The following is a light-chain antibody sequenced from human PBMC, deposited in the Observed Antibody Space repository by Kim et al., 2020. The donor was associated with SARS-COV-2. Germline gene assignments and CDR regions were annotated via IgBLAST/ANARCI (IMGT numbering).Light chain of an antibody. J-gene: IGLJ3*02. CDR2: VNSDGSH. V-gene: IGLV4-69*01. CDR1: SGHSSYA. CDR3: QTWGTGIHV. Sequence: SVKLTCTLSSGHSSYAIAWHQQQPEKGPRYWMKVNSDGSHSRGTGIPDRFSGSSSGAERYLTISSLQSEDEADYYCQTWGTGIHVFGGGTQLTVL.